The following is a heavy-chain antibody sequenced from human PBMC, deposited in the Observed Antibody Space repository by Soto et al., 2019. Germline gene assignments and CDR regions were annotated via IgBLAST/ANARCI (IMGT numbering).Heavy chain of an antibody. D-gene: IGHD4-17*01. CDR1: GFSLNTSGVG. J-gene: IGHJ5*02. V-gene: IGHV2-5*02. CDR2: IYWADDK. Sequence: QITLKESGPTLVKPTQTLTLTCTFSGFSLNTSGVGVGWIRQPPGKALEWLALIYWADDKRYSPSLKSWLTIIKDTSKNQVVLTITNMDTVDTATYYCAHSHALIDYCAYVCRWFDPWGQGTMVTVSS. CDR3: AHSHALIDYCAYVCRWFDP.